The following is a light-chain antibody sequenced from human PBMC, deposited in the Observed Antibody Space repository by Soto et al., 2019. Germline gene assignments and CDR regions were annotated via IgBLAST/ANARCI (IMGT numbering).Light chain of an antibody. CDR1: QSISSW. V-gene: IGKV1-5*03. J-gene: IGKJ1*01. CDR3: QQYNSYSPRT. Sequence: DIQMTHSPSTLSASVGDRVTITCRASQSISSWLAWYQQKPGKAPKLLIYEASSLESGVPSRFSGSRSGTEFTLTISSLQPDDFATYYCQQYNSYSPRTFGQGTKVEIK. CDR2: EAS.